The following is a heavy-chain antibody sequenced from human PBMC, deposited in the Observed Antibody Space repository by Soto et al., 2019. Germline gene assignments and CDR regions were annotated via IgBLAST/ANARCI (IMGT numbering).Heavy chain of an antibody. CDR1: GGSISSGGYY. Sequence: SETLTLTCTVSGGSISSGGYYWSWIRQHPGKGLEWIGYIYYSGSTYYNPSLKSRVTISVDTSKNQFSLKLSSVTAADTAVYYCARDLLTNYFDYWAQGTLVTVSS. CDR2: IYYSGST. J-gene: IGHJ4*02. V-gene: IGHV4-31*03. CDR3: ARDLLTNYFDY. D-gene: IGHD7-27*01.